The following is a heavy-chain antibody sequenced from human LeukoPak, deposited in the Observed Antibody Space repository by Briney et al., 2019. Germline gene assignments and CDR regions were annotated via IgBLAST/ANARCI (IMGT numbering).Heavy chain of an antibody. CDR2: IKQDGSEK. D-gene: IGHD3-22*01. V-gene: IGHV3-7*04. Sequence: TGGSLRLSCAASGFTFSSYWMSWVRQAPGKGLEWVANIKQDGSEKYYVDSVKGRFTISRDNAKNSLYLQMNSLRAEDTAVHYCARGRMLYYYDSSGYPFDYWGQGSLVTVSS. J-gene: IGHJ4*02. CDR1: GFTFSSYW. CDR3: ARGRMLYYYDSSGYPFDY.